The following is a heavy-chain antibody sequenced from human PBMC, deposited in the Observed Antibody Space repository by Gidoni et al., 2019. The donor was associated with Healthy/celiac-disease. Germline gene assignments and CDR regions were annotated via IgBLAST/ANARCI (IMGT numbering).Heavy chain of an antibody. CDR1: GFTFSSYA. J-gene: IGHJ4*02. D-gene: IGHD1-1*01. Sequence: EVQLLESGGGLVQPGGSLRLSCAASGFTFSSYAMSWVRQAPGKGVEWVSAISGSGGSTYYADSVKGRFTISRDNSKNTLYLQMNSLRAEDTAVYYCAKGWGLNEDPPGALDYWGQGTLVTVSS. V-gene: IGHV3-23*01. CDR3: AKGWGLNEDPPGALDY. CDR2: ISGSGGST.